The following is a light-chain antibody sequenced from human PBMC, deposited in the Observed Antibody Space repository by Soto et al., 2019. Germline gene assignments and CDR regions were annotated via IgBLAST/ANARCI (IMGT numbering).Light chain of an antibody. CDR3: CSYAGSSTPVV. CDR2: EVS. J-gene: IGLJ3*02. V-gene: IGLV2-23*02. CDR1: SSDVVIYNL. Sequence: QSVLTQPASVSGSPGQSITISCTGTSSDVVIYNLVSWYQQHPGKAPKLMIYEVSKRPSGVSNRFSASKSGNTASLTISGLQAEDEADYYCCSYAGSSTPVVFGGGTKVTVL.